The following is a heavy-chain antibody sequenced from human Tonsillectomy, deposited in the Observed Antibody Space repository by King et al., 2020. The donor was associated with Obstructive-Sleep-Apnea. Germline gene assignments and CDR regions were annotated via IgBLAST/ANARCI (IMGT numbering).Heavy chain of an antibody. CDR2: ISYDGSNR. Sequence: VQLVESGGGVVQPGRSLRLSCAASGFTLSNYGMHWVRQAPGKGLEWVAVISYDGSNRYYADSVKGRFTISRDNSKNTLNLQMNSLRAEDTSVYYCAKDLFYYGSGSRATYFDYWGQGTLVTVSS. V-gene: IGHV3-30*18. CDR1: GFTLSNYG. J-gene: IGHJ4*02. CDR3: AKDLFYYGSGSRATYFDY. D-gene: IGHD3-10*01.